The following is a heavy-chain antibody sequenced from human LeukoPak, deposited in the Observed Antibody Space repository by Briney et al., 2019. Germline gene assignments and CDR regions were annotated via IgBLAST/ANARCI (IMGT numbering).Heavy chain of an antibody. D-gene: IGHD3-10*01. CDR3: ARDHRSGYYYGSGSYYRAPYDWFDP. Sequence: PSETLSPTCTVSGGSISSYYWSWIRQPPGKGLEWIGYIYYSGSTNYNPSLKSRVTISVDTSKNQFSLKLSSVTAADTAVYYCARDHRSGYYYGSGSYYRAPYDWFDPWGQGTLVTVSS. CDR1: GGSISSYY. CDR2: IYYSGST. J-gene: IGHJ5*02. V-gene: IGHV4-59*01.